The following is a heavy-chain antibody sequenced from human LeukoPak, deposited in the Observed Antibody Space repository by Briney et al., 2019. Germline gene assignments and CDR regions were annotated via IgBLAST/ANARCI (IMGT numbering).Heavy chain of an antibody. Sequence: ASVKVSCKVSGYTLTELSMHWVRQAPGKGLEWMGGFDPEDGETIYAQKFQGRVTMTEDTSTDTAYMELSSLRSEDTAVYYCATLRDGYKGRNWFDPWGQGTLITVSS. J-gene: IGHJ5*02. V-gene: IGHV1-24*01. CDR3: ATLRDGYKGRNWFDP. CDR1: GYTLTELS. CDR2: FDPEDGET. D-gene: IGHD5-24*01.